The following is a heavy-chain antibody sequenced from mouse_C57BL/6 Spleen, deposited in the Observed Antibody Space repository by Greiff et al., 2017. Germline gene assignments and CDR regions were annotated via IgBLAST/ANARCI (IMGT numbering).Heavy chain of an antibody. CDR1: GYTFTSYW. D-gene: IGHD1-1*01. CDR2: IYPGNSDT. J-gene: IGHJ2*01. V-gene: IGHV1-5*01. Sequence: EVQRVESGTVLARPGASVKMSCKTSGYTFTSYWMHWVKQRPGQGLEWIGAIYPGNSDTSYNQKFKGKAKLTAVTSASTAYMELSSLTNEDSAVYYCTKEDYGGYFDYWGQGTTLTVSS. CDR3: TKEDYGGYFDY.